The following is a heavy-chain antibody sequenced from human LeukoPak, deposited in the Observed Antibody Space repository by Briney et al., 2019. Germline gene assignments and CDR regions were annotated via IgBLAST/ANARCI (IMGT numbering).Heavy chain of an antibody. Sequence: PGGSLRLSCAASGFTFSNYAMSWVRQAPGKGLEWVSAISGSGGSTYYADSVKGRFTISRDNSKNTLYLQMNSLRAEDTAVYYCAKEHRSIQLWLLGDYWGQGTLVTVSS. CDR3: AKEHRSIQLWLLGDY. J-gene: IGHJ4*02. CDR1: GFTFSNYA. V-gene: IGHV3-23*01. CDR2: ISGSGGST. D-gene: IGHD5-18*01.